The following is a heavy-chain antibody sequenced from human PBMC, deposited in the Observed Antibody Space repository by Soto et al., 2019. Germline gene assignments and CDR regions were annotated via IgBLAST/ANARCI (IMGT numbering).Heavy chain of an antibody. D-gene: IGHD6-6*01. CDR2: NNHSGST. CDR3: ARGRVAARLYWFDP. Sequence: QVQLQQWGAGLLKPSETLSLTCAVYGGSFSGYYWSWIRQPPGKGLAWIWENNHSGSTNYNPSLTSRITISVDASKTQFSLKLSSVTAADTAVYYCARGRVAARLYWFDPWGQGTLVTVSS. CDR1: GGSFSGYY. J-gene: IGHJ5*02. V-gene: IGHV4-34*01.